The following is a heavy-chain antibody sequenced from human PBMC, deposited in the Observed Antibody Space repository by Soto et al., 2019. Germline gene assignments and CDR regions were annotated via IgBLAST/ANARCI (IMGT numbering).Heavy chain of an antibody. D-gene: IGHD2-2*01. V-gene: IGHV1-46*01. CDR1: GYTFTSYY. Sequence: ASVKVSCKASGYTFTSYYMHWVRQAPGQGLEWMGIINPSGGSTSYAQKFQGRVTMTRDTSTSTVYMELSSLRSEDTAVYYCARDYVRCSSTSCHDPYYYGMDVWGQGTTVTVSS. J-gene: IGHJ6*02. CDR2: INPSGGST. CDR3: ARDYVRCSSTSCHDPYYYGMDV.